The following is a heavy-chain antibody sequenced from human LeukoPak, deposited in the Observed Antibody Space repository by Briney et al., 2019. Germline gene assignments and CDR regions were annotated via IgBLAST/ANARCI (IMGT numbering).Heavy chain of an antibody. CDR2: INWNGGST. CDR3: ARDIVLIAVAVRGSFDI. CDR1: GFTFSSYS. Sequence: PGGSLRLSCSASGFTFSSYSMNWVRQVPGKGREWVAGINWNGGSTGYADSVKGRFTISRDNAKNSLYLQMSSLRAEDTALYYCARDIVLIAVAVRGSFDIWGQGTMVTVSS. D-gene: IGHD6-19*01. V-gene: IGHV3-20*04. J-gene: IGHJ3*02.